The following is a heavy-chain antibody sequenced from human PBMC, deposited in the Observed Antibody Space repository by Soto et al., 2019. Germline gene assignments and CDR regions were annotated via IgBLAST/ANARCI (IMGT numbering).Heavy chain of an antibody. CDR3: AKDSTLNRDDYNWGKGYYFDY. J-gene: IGHJ4*02. Sequence: EVQLLESGGGLVQPGGSLRLSCAASGFTFSSYAMSWVRQAPGKGLEWVSSISGSGGSTYYAGSVKGRFTISRDNSKNTLYLQMNSLRAEDTAVYYCAKDSTLNRDDYNWGKGYYFDYWGQGTLVTVSS. V-gene: IGHV3-23*01. D-gene: IGHD4-4*01. CDR1: GFTFSSYA. CDR2: ISGSGGST.